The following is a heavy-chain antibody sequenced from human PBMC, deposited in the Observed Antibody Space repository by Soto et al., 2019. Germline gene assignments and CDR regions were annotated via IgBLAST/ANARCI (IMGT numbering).Heavy chain of an antibody. J-gene: IGHJ6*02. CDR2: INGGNGNT. CDR1: GYSFSTHS. CDR3: ARGKGMEENYYYYGMDV. V-gene: IGHV1-3*01. D-gene: IGHD1-1*01. Sequence: ASVKVSCKASGYSFSTHSIHWVRQAPGQGLEWMGWINGGNGNTKYSQKFRDRVTITRDASASTGHMELSSLRSEDTAVYYCARGKGMEENYYYYGMDVWGQGTTVTVSS.